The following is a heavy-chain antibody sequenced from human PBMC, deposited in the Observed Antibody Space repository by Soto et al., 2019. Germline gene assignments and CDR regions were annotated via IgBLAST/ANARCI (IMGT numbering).Heavy chain of an antibody. V-gene: IGHV3-30-3*01. D-gene: IGHD3-22*01. Sequence: QVQLVESGGGVVQPGRSLRLSCAASGFTFSSYAMHWVRQAPGKGLEWVAVISYDGSNKYYADSVKGRFTISRDNSKNTLYLQMNSLRAEDTAVYYCAGAYVTMIVVGSFDFWGQGTLVTVSS. CDR1: GFTFSSYA. CDR2: ISYDGSNK. J-gene: IGHJ4*02. CDR3: AGAYVTMIVVGSFDF.